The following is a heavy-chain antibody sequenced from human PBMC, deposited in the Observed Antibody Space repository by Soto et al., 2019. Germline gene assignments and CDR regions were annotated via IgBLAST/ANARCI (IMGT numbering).Heavy chain of an antibody. CDR3: TTDPIVGAPRGMRWFEP. J-gene: IGHJ5*02. V-gene: IGHV3-15*01. D-gene: IGHD1-26*01. CDR2: IKSKTDGGTT. CDR1: GFTLSNAW. Sequence: LSCTASGFTLSNAWMRWVRQAPGKGLEWVGRIKSKTDGGTTDYAAPVKGRFTISRDDSKKTLYLQMNSLKTEDTAVYYCTTDPIVGAPRGMRWFEPWGEGTLVTVSS.